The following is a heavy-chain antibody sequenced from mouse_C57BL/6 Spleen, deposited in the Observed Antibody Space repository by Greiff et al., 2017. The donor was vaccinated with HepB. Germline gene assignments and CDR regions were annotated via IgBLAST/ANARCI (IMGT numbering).Heavy chain of an antibody. D-gene: IGHD4-1*01. CDR3: AKSLGRGYAMDY. V-gene: IGHV5-17*01. Sequence: DVQLQESGGGLVKPGGSLKLSCAASGFTFSDYGMHWVRQAPEKGLEWVAYISSGSSTIYYADTVKGRFTISRDNAKNTLFLQMTSLRSEDTAMYYCAKSLGRGYAMDYWGQGTSVTVSS. CDR2: ISSGSSTI. J-gene: IGHJ4*01. CDR1: GFTFSDYG.